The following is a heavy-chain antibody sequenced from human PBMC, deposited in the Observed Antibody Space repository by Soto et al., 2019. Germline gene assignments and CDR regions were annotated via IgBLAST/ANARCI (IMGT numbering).Heavy chain of an antibody. Sequence: QVQLVESGGGVVQPGRSLRLSCAAPGFTFSSYGMHWVRQAPGKGLEWVAVISYDGSNKYYADSVKGRFTISRDNSKNTLYLQMNSLRAEDTAVYYCAKSFGVRGVLYYYYYGMDVWGQGTTVTVSS. CDR1: GFTFSSYG. V-gene: IGHV3-30*18. CDR2: ISYDGSNK. CDR3: AKSFGVRGVLYYYYYGMDV. J-gene: IGHJ6*02. D-gene: IGHD3-10*01.